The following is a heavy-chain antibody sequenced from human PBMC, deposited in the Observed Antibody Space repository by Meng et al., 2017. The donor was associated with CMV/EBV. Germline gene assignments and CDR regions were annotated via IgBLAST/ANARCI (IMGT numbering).Heavy chain of an antibody. J-gene: IGHJ5*02. Sequence: SETLSLTCAVSGYSIRSGYYWGWIRQPPGKGLEWIGSIYHSGSTYYNPSLKSRVTISVDTPKNQFSLKLSSVTAADTAVYYCAIGIAAGRFDPWGQGTLVTVSS. CDR1: GYSIRSGYY. D-gene: IGHD6-13*01. CDR3: AIGIAAGRFDP. CDR2: IYHSGST. V-gene: IGHV4-38-2*01.